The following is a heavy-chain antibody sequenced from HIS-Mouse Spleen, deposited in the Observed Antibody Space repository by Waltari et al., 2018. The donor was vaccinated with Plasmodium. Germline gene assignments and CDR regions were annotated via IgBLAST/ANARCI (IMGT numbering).Heavy chain of an antibody. D-gene: IGHD3-10*01. Sequence: QVQLVESGGGVVQPGRSLRLSCAASGFTFSSYAMHWVRQAPGKGLKWVAVISYDGSNKYYADSVKGRFTISRDNSKNTLYLQMNSLRAEDTAVYYCAREAGSGGLYYFDYWGQGTLVTVSS. CDR3: AREAGSGGLYYFDY. CDR2: ISYDGSNK. J-gene: IGHJ4*02. V-gene: IGHV3-30-3*01. CDR1: GFTFSSYA.